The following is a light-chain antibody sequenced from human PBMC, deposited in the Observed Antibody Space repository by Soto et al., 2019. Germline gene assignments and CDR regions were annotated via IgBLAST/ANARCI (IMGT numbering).Light chain of an antibody. CDR3: SSYTSSSTLYV. CDR2: EVS. J-gene: IGLJ1*01. Sequence: QSALTQPASVSGSPGQSITICCTGTSSDVGGYNYVSWYQQHPGKAPKLIIYEVSNRPSGVSNRFSGSKSGYTASLTISGLHAEDEADYYCSSYTSSSTLYVFGTGTKVTVL. CDR1: SSDVGGYNY. V-gene: IGLV2-14*01.